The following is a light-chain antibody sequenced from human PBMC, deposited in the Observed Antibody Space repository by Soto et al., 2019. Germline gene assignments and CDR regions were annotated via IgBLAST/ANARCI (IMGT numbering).Light chain of an antibody. V-gene: IGKV3-20*01. J-gene: IGKJ2*01. CDR1: QSVSRSL. CDR3: QQYGSSPPYT. Sequence: EIVLTQSPGTLSLSPGERATLSCRASQSVSRSLLAWYQQKPGQAPRLLIYGASSRASGIPDRSSGRGAGTDFTLAISELEPEDFAVYYCQQYGSSPPYTFGRGTKVEI. CDR2: GAS.